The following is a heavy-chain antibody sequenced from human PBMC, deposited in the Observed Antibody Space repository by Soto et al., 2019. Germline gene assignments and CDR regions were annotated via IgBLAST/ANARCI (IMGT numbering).Heavy chain of an antibody. V-gene: IGHV1-18*01. CDR2: ISAYNGNT. Sequence: QVQLVQSGAEVKKPGASVKVSCKASGYTFTSYGISWVRQAPGQGLEWMGWISAYNGNTNYAQKLQGRVTMTTDTSTSTAYMEPRSLGSDDTAVYYCARVGQLERPNYYGMDVWGQGTTVTVSS. J-gene: IGHJ6*02. D-gene: IGHD1-1*01. CDR1: GYTFTSYG. CDR3: ARVGQLERPNYYGMDV.